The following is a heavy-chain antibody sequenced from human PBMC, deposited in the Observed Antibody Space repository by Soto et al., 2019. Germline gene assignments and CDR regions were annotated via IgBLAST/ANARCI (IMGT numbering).Heavy chain of an antibody. D-gene: IGHD1-26*01. CDR2: IIPIFGTA. J-gene: IGHJ5*02. V-gene: IGHV1-69*13. Sequence: ASVKVSCKASGGTFSSYAISWVRQAPGQGLEWMGGIIPIFGTANYAQKFQGRVTITADESTSTAYMELSSLRSEDTAVYYCAREGLVGATPRPSNWFDPWGQGTLVTVSS. CDR1: GGTFSSYA. CDR3: AREGLVGATPRPSNWFDP.